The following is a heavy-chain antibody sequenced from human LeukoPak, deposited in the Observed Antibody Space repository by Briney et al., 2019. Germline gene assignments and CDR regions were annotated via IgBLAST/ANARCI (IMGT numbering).Heavy chain of an antibody. CDR2: IIPIFGTA. V-gene: IGHV1-69*05. J-gene: IGHJ6*03. CDR3: ARDAPMVRGVIKPSRKYYMDV. Sequence: GASVKVSCKASGYTFTSYGISWVRQAPGQGLEWMGGIIPIFGTANYAQKFQGRVTITTDESTSTAYMELSSLRSEDTAVYYCARDAPMVRGVIKPSRKYYMDVWGKGTTVTVSS. CDR1: GYTFTSYG. D-gene: IGHD3-10*01.